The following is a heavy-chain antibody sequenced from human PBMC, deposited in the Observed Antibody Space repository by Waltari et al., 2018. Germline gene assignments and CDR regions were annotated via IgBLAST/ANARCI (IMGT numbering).Heavy chain of an antibody. D-gene: IGHD6-6*01. CDR3: ARSIAARPQAFDI. CDR1: GGSISSSSYY. J-gene: IGHJ3*02. Sequence: QLQLQESGPGLVKPSETLSLTCTVSGGSISSSSYYWGWIRQPPGKGLEWIGSIYYSGSTYYNPSLKSRVTISVDTSKNQFSLKLSSVTAADTAVYYCARSIAARPQAFDIWGQGTMVTVSS. CDR2: IYYSGST. V-gene: IGHV4-39*07.